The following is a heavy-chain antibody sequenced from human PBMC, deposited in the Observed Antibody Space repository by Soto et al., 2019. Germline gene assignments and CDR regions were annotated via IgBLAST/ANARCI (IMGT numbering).Heavy chain of an antibody. Sequence: EVQLVESGGGLVQPGGSLRLSCAASGFTVSSNYMSWVRQAPGKGLEWVSVIYSGGSTYYADSVKGRFTISRHTAKNTLYLPTNRLRAEHTAVHYSARGRECGGDCPTWFEPWGQGTQVSVSS. CDR1: GFTVSSNY. V-gene: IGHV3-53*04. CDR3: ARGRECGGDCPTWFEP. CDR2: IYSGGST. J-gene: IGHJ5*02. D-gene: IGHD2-21*02.